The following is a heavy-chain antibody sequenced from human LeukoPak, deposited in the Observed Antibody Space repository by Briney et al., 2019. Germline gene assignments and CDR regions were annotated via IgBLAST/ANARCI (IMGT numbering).Heavy chain of an antibody. D-gene: IGHD3-3*01. CDR3: AREVTIFGVALYYYYYYMDV. V-gene: IGHV3-30*04. CDR1: GFTFSSYA. J-gene: IGHJ6*03. Sequence: GGSPRLSCAASGFTFSSYAMHWVRQAPGKGLGWVALISYDGSNKYYADSVKGRFTLSRDNAKNSLYLQMNSLRAEDTAVYYCAREVTIFGVALYYYYYYMDVWGKGTTVTVSS. CDR2: ISYDGSNK.